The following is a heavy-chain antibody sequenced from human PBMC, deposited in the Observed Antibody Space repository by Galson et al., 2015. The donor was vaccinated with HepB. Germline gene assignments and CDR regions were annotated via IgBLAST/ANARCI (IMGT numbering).Heavy chain of an antibody. D-gene: IGHD3-16*02. CDR3: AKAHYRGIDV. CDR1: GFTYSNYW. CDR2: IKQDGSEK. J-gene: IGHJ6*02. V-gene: IGHV3-7*03. Sequence: SLRLSCAVSGFTYSNYWMSWVRQAPGKGLEWVANIKQDGSEKYYVDSVKGRFTISIDNAKNSLYLQMNSLRVDDTAVYYCAKAHYRGIDVWGQGSTVIVSS.